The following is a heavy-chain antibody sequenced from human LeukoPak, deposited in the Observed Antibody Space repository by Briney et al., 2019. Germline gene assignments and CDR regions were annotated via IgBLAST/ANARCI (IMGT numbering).Heavy chain of an antibody. CDR2: ISYDGSNK. V-gene: IGHV3-30*18. J-gene: IGHJ4*02. CDR3: AKDGVATIVGGYFDY. Sequence: GGSLRLSCAASGFTFSSYGMHWVRQAPGKGLEWVAVISYDGSNKYYADSVKGRFTISRDNSKNTLYLQMNSLRAEDTAVYYCAKDGVATIVGGYFDYWGQGTLVTVSS. D-gene: IGHD5-12*01. CDR1: GFTFSSYG.